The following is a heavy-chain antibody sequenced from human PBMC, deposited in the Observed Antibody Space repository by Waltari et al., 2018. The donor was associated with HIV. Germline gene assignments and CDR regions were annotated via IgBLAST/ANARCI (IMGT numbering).Heavy chain of an antibody. CDR2: IKSDGSST. CDR1: TFTFTSYW. D-gene: IGHD3-10*01. J-gene: IGHJ5*02. V-gene: IGHV3-74*01. CDR3: ARAYYDSGSNWFDP. Sequence: QLVESGGGLVQPGGSLRLSCAASTFTFTSYWMHWVRQAPGKGLVGVSRIKSDGSSTSYADSVTGRFTISRDNAKNTLYLQMNSLKVEDTAVYYCARAYYDSGSNWFDPWGQGTLVTVSS.